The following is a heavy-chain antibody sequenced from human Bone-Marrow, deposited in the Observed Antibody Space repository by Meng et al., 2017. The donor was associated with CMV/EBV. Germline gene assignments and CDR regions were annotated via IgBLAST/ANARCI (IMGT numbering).Heavy chain of an antibody. CDR3: ASREGGY. V-gene: IGHV3-21*06. Sequence: GGSLRLSCAAFGFTFSSYAMSWVRQAPGKGLEWVSSISSRSSYIHYADLVRGRVTTSRDNAKNSLYLQMNSLRVEDTAFYYCASREGGYWGQGTLVTVSS. CDR2: ISSRSSYI. CDR1: GFTFSSYA. D-gene: IGHD3-10*01. J-gene: IGHJ4*01.